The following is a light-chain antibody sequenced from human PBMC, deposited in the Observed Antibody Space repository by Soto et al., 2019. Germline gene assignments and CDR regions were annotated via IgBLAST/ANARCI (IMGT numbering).Light chain of an antibody. CDR3: AACDDSLNGHV. CDR2: TTN. Sequence: SVLTQPHSASGTPGQRVTISCSGSSSNIGTSSVHWFQQLPGAAPKLLISTTNQRPSGVPERFSGSKSGTSASLAISGLQSEDEADYYCAACDDSLNGHVFGTGTKVTVL. CDR1: SSNIGTSS. J-gene: IGLJ1*01. V-gene: IGLV1-44*01.